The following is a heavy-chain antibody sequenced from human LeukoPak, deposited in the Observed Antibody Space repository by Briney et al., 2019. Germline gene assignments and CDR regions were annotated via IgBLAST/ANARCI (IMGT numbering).Heavy chain of an antibody. J-gene: IGHJ4*02. CDR3: ASVSMVTYYLDY. V-gene: IGHV1-69*04. Sequence: VASVKVSCKASGGTFSSYAISWVRQAPGQGLEWMGRIIPILGIANYAQKFQGRVTITADKSTSTAYMELSSLRSEDTAVYYCASVSMVTYYLDYWGQGTLVTVSS. D-gene: IGHD5-18*01. CDR2: IIPILGIA. CDR1: GGTFSSYA.